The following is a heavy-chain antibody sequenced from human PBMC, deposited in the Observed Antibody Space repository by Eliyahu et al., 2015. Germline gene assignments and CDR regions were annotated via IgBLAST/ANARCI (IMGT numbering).Heavy chain of an antibody. CDR2: VHYSGXT. J-gene: IGHJ4*02. CDR1: NDSISGYY. Sequence: HVQLQDSGPGLVKPSETLSLTCTVSNDSISGYYWSWXXQPPGKGLXWIGYVHYSGXTTYNPSLKSRVTMSVDTSKNQFFLKLSSVTAADTAVYYCARLKNMRTHHGFDSWGQGTLVTVSS. CDR3: ARLKNMRTHHGFDS. D-gene: IGHD2/OR15-2a*01. V-gene: IGHV4-59*08.